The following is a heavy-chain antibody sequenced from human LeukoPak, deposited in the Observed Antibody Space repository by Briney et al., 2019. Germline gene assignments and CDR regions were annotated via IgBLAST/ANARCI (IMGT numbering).Heavy chain of an antibody. D-gene: IGHD3-10*01. Sequence: SETLSLTCTVSGGSISSYYWSWIRQPPGKGLEWIGYIYYSGSTNYNPSLKSRVTISVDASKNQFSLKLSSVTAADTAVYYCARLRITMVRGVITKGGYFDYWGQGTLVTVSS. CDR1: GGSISSYY. J-gene: IGHJ4*02. V-gene: IGHV4-59*08. CDR3: ARLRITMVRGVITKGGYFDY. CDR2: IYYSGST.